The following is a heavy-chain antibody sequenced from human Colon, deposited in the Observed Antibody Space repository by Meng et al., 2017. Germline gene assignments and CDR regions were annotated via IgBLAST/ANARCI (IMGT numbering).Heavy chain of an antibody. Sequence: VQRQESGPGLGKPSETLTLTCAVSGGSISRSDWWSWVRQPPGKGLEWIGETSHSGSTNYSPSLKSRVTISLDKSKNQLSLKLNSVTAADTAVYYCASSDYYRSDYWGQGTLVTVSS. CDR3: ASSDYYRSDY. CDR1: GGSISRSDW. D-gene: IGHD3-22*01. V-gene: IGHV4-4*02. J-gene: IGHJ4*02. CDR2: TSHSGST.